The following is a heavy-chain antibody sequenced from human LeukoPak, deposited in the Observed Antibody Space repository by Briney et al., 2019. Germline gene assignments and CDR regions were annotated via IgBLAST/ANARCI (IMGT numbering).Heavy chain of an antibody. Sequence: ASVKVSCKASGYTFTSYDINWVRQATGQGLKWMGWMNPNSGNTGYAQKFQGRVTMTRNTSISTAYMELSRLRSDDTAVYYCARYPPRKAVAGDYWGQGTLVTVSS. J-gene: IGHJ4*02. CDR3: ARYPPRKAVAGDY. D-gene: IGHD6-19*01. V-gene: IGHV1-8*01. CDR2: MNPNSGNT. CDR1: GYTFTSYD.